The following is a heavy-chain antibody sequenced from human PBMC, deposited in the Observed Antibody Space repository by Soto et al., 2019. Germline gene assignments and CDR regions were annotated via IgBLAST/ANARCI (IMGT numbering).Heavy chain of an antibody. V-gene: IGHV1-2*02. CDR2: INPNSGDT. D-gene: IGHD3-3*01. Sequence: ASVKVSCKASGYTFTDYYLYWMRQAPGQGLEWMGWINPNSGDTNYAQKFQGRLTMTRDTSINTAYMELFSLRSDDTAVYYCARVWDFCSGLPSDYWGQGTRVSVSS. J-gene: IGHJ4*02. CDR1: GYTFTDYY. CDR3: ARVWDFCSGLPSDY.